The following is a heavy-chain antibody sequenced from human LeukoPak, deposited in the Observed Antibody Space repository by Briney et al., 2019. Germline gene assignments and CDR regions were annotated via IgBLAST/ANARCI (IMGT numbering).Heavy chain of an antibody. Sequence: SETLSLTCAVSGGSISSSNWWSWVRQPPGKGLEWIGEIYHSGSTNYNPSLKSRVTISLDTSRNQFSLKLNSVTAADTAVYYCAKSNGYGLIDIWGQGTMVTVSS. V-gene: IGHV4-4*02. CDR1: GGSISSSNW. CDR3: AKSNGYGLIDI. D-gene: IGHD3-10*01. CDR2: IYHSGST. J-gene: IGHJ3*02.